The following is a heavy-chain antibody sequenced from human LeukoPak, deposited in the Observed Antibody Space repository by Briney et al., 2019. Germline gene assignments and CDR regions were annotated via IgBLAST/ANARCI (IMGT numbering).Heavy chain of an antibody. CDR1: GGSISSDGYS. D-gene: IGHD3-16*02. Sequence: ASETLSLTCAVSGGSISSDGYSWSWIRQPPGKGLEFIGYIYYSGSTYYNPSLKSRVIISVDTSKNQFSLKLSSVTAADTAVYYCARGLGYDYVWGSYRNPSKRPGPFDYWGQGTLVTVSS. CDR2: IYYSGST. J-gene: IGHJ4*02. CDR3: ARGLGYDYVWGSYRNPSKRPGPFDY. V-gene: IGHV4-30-4*07.